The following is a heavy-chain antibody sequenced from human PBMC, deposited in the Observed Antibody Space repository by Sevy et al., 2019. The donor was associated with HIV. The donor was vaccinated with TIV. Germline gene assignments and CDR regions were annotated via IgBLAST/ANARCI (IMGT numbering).Heavy chain of an antibody. CDR3: ARARSDSSGYYYYYFDY. V-gene: IGHV3-13*01. J-gene: IGHJ4*02. CDR1: GFTFSNYD. CDR2: FGTAGDT. Sequence: GGSLRLSCAASGFTFSNYDMHWGRQATGKGLEWVSAFGTAGDTYYPGSVKGRFTISRENAMNSLYLQMNSLRAGDTAVYYCARARSDSSGYYYYYFDYWGQGTLVTVSS. D-gene: IGHD3-22*01.